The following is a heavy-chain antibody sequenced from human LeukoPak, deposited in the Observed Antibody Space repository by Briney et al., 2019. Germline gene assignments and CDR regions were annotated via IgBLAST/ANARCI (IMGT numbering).Heavy chain of an antibody. CDR3: ARDERNYDILTGYN. D-gene: IGHD3-9*01. CDR2: IYHSGST. CDR1: GGSISSSNW. V-gene: IGHV4-4*02. Sequence: SGTLSLTCAVSGGSISSSNWWSWVRQPPGKGLEWIGEIYHSGSTNYNPSLKSRVTISVDRSKNQFSLKLNSVTAADTAVYYCARDERNYDILTGYNWGQGTLVTVSS. J-gene: IGHJ4*02.